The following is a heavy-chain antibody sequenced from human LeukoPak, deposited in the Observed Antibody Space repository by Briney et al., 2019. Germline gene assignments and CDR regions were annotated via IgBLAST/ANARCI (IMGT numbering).Heavy chain of an antibody. D-gene: IGHD6-13*01. Sequence: GESLKISCEASGYKFTTDYIGWVRQMPGKGLEWMGIIYPGDSDTRYSPSFQGQVTISADKSISTAYLQWSSLKASDTAMYYCARRGQQLQTSYYYYGMDVWGQGTTVTVSS. CDR3: ARRGQQLQTSYYYYGMDV. V-gene: IGHV5-51*01. CDR1: GYKFTTDY. CDR2: IYPGDSDT. J-gene: IGHJ6*02.